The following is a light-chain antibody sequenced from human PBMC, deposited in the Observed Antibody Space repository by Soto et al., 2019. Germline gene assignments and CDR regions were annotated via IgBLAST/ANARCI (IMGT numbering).Light chain of an antibody. CDR1: QSVSSSY. Sequence: EIVLTQSPGTLSLSPGERVTLSCRASQSVSSSYLAWYQQKPGQAPRLLIYCASSRATGIPDRFSGSGSGTDFTLTISRLEPEDFAVYYCQQYGSSPYTFGQGTKLEIK. J-gene: IGKJ2*01. CDR2: CAS. CDR3: QQYGSSPYT. V-gene: IGKV3-20*01.